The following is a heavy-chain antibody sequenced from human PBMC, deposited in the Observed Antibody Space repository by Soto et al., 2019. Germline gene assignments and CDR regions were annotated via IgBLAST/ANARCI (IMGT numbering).Heavy chain of an antibody. J-gene: IGHJ4*02. D-gene: IGHD5-12*01. CDR2: ISRNGGST. Sequence: EVQLVESGGGLVQPGGSLRLSCAASGFTFSSYAMHWVCQDPGKGLEYVSDISRNGGSTYYAKSVKGRFTISRDNSKNTLYLQMGSPRAEDMAVYYCARRGYSGYEIHYWGQGTLVTVSS. CDR3: ARRGYSGYEIHY. V-gene: IGHV3-64*01. CDR1: GFTFSSYA.